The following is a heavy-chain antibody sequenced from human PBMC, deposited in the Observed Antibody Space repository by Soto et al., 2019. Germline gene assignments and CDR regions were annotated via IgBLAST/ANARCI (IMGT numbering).Heavy chain of an antibody. D-gene: IGHD4-4*01. V-gene: IGHV3-23*01. CDR2: ISGSGIST. CDR1: GFTFRTYP. J-gene: IGHJ6*02. Sequence: GGSLRLSCAASGFTFRTYPMSCLLQSPVEVLEWVSGISGSGISTYYTDSVKGRFTISRDNSKNTVFLQMNSLRDEDTAVYYCVKPPVITASYYYYDMDVWGQGTTVTVSS. CDR3: VKPPVITASYYYYDMDV.